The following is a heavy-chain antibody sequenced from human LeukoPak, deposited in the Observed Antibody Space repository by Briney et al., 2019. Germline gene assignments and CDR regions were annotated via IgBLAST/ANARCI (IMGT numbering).Heavy chain of an antibody. CDR3: AKEANEIVATIWYAFDI. V-gene: IGHV3-23*01. Sequence: GGSLRLSCAASGFTFSSYVMSWVRQAPGKGLEWVSAISGSGGSTYYADSVKGRFTISRDNSKDTLYLQMNSLRAEDTAVYYCAKEANEIVATIWYAFDIWGQGTMVTVSS. CDR1: GFTFSSYV. J-gene: IGHJ3*02. D-gene: IGHD5-12*01. CDR2: ISGSGGST.